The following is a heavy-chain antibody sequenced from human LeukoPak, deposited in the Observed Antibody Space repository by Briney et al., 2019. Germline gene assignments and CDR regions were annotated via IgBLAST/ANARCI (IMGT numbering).Heavy chain of an antibody. V-gene: IGHV4-4*07. CDR3: ARDQGYTYGQTHYFDL. CDR1: GVSINPYY. CDR2: VYASGTT. Sequence: KPSESLSLTCSVSGVSINPYYWSWIRQSAVKGLAWIGRVYASGTTNYHPSLNGRVTLSVDMSKNHFSLRLSSVTAADTAVYYCARDQGYTYGQTHYFDLWGQGILVTVSS. J-gene: IGHJ4*02. D-gene: IGHD5-18*01.